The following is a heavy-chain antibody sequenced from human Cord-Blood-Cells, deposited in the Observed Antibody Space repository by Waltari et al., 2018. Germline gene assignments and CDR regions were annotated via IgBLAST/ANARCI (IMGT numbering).Heavy chain of an antibody. J-gene: IGHJ4*02. V-gene: IGHV5-51*01. CDR3: ARHDNIAAAVNFDY. CDR2: IYPGDTDT. Sequence: EVQLVQSGAEVKKPGESLKISCKGSGYSFTSYWIGWVRQLPGKGLEWMRIIYPGDTDTRYSPSFQGQVTSSADKSISTAYLQWSSLKASDTAMYYCARHDNIAAAVNFDYWGQGTLVTVSS. D-gene: IGHD6-13*01. CDR1: GYSFTSYW.